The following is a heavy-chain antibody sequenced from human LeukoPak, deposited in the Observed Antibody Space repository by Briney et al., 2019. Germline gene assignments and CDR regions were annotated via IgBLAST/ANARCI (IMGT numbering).Heavy chain of an antibody. CDR3: ARGPPDCSGGSCFLDY. CDR1: GYTFTSYG. V-gene: IGHV1-18*01. D-gene: IGHD2-15*01. Sequence: GASVKVSCKASGYTFTSYGISLVRQAPGQGLEWMGWISAYNGNTNYAQKLQGRVTMTTDTSTSTAYMELRSLRSDDTAVYYCARGPPDCSGGSCFLDYWGQGTLVTVSS. CDR2: ISAYNGNT. J-gene: IGHJ4*02.